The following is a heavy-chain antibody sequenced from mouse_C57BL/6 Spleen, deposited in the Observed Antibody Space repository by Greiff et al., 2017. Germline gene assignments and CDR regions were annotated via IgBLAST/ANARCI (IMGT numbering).Heavy chain of an antibody. V-gene: IGHV14-4*01. Sequence: EVQLQQSGAELVMPGASVKLSCTASGFNFTDYYMHWVKQRPEQGLEWIGGIDPSNGDTEYPSKFQGKATLTVDKSSNTAYLQLSSLTSEDSAVYYCASPYYGSSYEAFDYWGQGTLVTVSA. J-gene: IGHJ3*01. D-gene: IGHD1-1*01. CDR1: GFNFTDYY. CDR2: IDPSNGDT. CDR3: ASPYYGSSYEAFDY.